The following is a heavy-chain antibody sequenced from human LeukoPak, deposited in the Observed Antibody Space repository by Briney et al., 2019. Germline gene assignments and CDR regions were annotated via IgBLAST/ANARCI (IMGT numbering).Heavy chain of an antibody. V-gene: IGHV4-39*07. Sequence: KPSETLSLTCTVSGGSISSSSYYWGWIRQPPGKGLEWIGSINYSGSTYYNPSLKSRVTISVDTSKNQFSLKLSSVTAADTAVYYCASSIAVAGVFDYWGQGTLVTVSS. D-gene: IGHD6-19*01. CDR1: GGSISSSSYY. CDR3: ASSIAVAGVFDY. J-gene: IGHJ4*02. CDR2: INYSGST.